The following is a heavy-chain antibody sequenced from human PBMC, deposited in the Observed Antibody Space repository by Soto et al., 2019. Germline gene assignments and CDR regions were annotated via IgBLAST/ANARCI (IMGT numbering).Heavy chain of an antibody. CDR1: GFTFSNAW. J-gene: IGHJ6*02. CDR3: TTAPDNWNDGCYYYGMDV. Sequence: EVQLVESGGGLVKPGGSLRLSCAASGFTFSNAWMNCVRQAPGKGLEWVGRIKSKTDGGTTDYAAPVKGRFTISRDDSKNTLYLQMNSLKAEDTAVYYCTTAPDNWNDGCYYYGMDVWGQGTTVTVSS. V-gene: IGHV3-15*07. D-gene: IGHD1-20*01. CDR2: IKSKTDGGTT.